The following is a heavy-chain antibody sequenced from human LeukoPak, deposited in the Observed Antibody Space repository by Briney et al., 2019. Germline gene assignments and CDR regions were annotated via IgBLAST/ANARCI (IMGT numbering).Heavy chain of an antibody. Sequence: AGGSLRLSCAASGFTFSRYTMHWVRPGPGKRLEYFSAISSNGRSTYYADSVKGRFTLSRDNSKTTLYLQMGSLRVEDTAVYYCARELDGSGSFDYWGQGTLVTVSS. J-gene: IGHJ4*02. D-gene: IGHD3-10*01. CDR3: ARELDGSGSFDY. CDR2: ISSNGRST. CDR1: GFTFSRYT. V-gene: IGHV3-64*02.